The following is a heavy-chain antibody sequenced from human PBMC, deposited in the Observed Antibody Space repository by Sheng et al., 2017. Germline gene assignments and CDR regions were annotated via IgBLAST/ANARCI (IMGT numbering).Heavy chain of an antibody. D-gene: IGHD3-10*01. CDR1: GFTFSSYE. J-gene: IGHJ4*02. V-gene: IGHV3-48*03. Sequence: EVQLVESGGGLVQPGGSLRLSCAASGFTFSSYEMNWVRQAPGKGLEWVSYISSSGSTIYYADSVKGRFTISRDNAKNSLYLQMNSLRAEDTAVYYCARRSYGSGSYNYWGQGTLVTVSS. CDR3: ARRSYGSGSYNY. CDR2: ISSSGSTI.